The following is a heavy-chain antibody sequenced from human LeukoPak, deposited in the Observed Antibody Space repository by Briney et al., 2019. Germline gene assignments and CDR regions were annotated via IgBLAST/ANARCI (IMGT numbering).Heavy chain of an antibody. Sequence: RSSETLSLTCTVSGGSISSNAYYWAWIRQPPGKGLEWIGSIYSSVSTYYNPSLKSRVTISVDTSKNQFSLRLSPVTAADTALYYCAHSGSYGHLGYWGQGIPVTVSS. J-gene: IGHJ4*02. CDR3: AHSGSYGHLGY. CDR2: IYSSVST. D-gene: IGHD1-26*01. V-gene: IGHV4-39*01. CDR1: GGSISSNAYY.